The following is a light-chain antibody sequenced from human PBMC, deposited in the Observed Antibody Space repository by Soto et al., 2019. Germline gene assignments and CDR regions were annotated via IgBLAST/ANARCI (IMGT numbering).Light chain of an antibody. CDR2: LAS. CDR3: QKYGTYSRT. V-gene: IGKV1-5*03. J-gene: IGKJ1*01. Sequence: DIQMTQSPSTLSAFVGDRVTITCRASQSISTSLAWYQQKPGKAPKLLIYLASSLQSGVPARFSGRGSATEFSLSISSLQPDDFATYYCQKYGTYSRTFGQGTKVEIK. CDR1: QSISTS.